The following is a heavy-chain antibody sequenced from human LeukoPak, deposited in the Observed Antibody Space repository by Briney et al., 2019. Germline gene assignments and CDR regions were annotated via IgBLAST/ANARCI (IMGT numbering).Heavy chain of an antibody. CDR3: ARALDYGGPDAFDI. V-gene: IGHV4-59*02. D-gene: IGHD4-17*01. CDR2: IYYSGST. CDR1: GGSVSSYY. J-gene: IGHJ3*02. Sequence: SETLSLTCTVSGGSVSSYYWSWIRQPPRKGLEWIGYIYYSGSTNYNPSLKSRVTISVDKSKNQFPLKLSSVTAADTAVYYCARALDYGGPDAFDIWGQGTMVTVSS.